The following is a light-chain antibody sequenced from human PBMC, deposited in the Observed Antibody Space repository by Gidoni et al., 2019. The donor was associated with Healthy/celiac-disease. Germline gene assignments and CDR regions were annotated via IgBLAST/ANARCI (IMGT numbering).Light chain of an antibody. Sequence: SYELTQPPSVSVSPGQTASITCSGDKLGDKYACWYQQTPGQSPVLVIYQDSKRPSGIPERFSGSNSGNTATLTISGTQAMDEADYYCQAWEGVFGGGTKLTVL. CDR3: QAWEGV. V-gene: IGLV3-1*01. CDR1: KLGDKY. CDR2: QDS. J-gene: IGLJ2*01.